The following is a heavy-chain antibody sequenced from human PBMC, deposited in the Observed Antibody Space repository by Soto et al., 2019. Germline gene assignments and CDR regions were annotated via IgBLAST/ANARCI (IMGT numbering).Heavy chain of an antibody. CDR3: AKDIAARPYYYYGMDV. CDR1: GFTFDDYA. CDR2: ISWNSGSI. Sequence: GGSLRLSCAASGFTFDDYAMHWVRQAPGKGLEWVSGISWNSGSIGYADSVKGRFTISRDNAKNSLYLQMNSLRAEDTALYYCAKDIAARPYYYYGMDVWGQGTTVTVSS. V-gene: IGHV3-9*01. J-gene: IGHJ6*02. D-gene: IGHD6-6*01.